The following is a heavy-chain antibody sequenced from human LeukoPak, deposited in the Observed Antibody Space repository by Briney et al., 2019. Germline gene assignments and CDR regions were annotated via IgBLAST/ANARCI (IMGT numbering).Heavy chain of an antibody. CDR2: ISSYNGNT. Sequence: ASVKVSCKASGYTFTSYAITWVRQAPGQGLEWMGWISSYNGNTNYSQKLQGRVTMTTETSTSTAYMELRSLRSDDTAVYYCARVTLSEIVVFDIWGQGTMVTVSS. CDR3: ARVTLSEIVVFDI. CDR1: GYTFTSYA. J-gene: IGHJ3*02. V-gene: IGHV1-18*01. D-gene: IGHD2-15*01.